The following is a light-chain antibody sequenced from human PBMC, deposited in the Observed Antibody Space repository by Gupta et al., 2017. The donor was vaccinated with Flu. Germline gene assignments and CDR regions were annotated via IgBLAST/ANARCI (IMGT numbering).Light chain of an antibody. CDR3: QQRSNWPRT. Sequence: PANLSLSPGERATLSCRASQSVSSNLAWYQQKPGQAPRLLIYDASNRATGIPARFSGSGSGTDFTLTISSLEPDDFAVYYCQQRSNWPRTFGRGTKVDIK. V-gene: IGKV3-11*01. CDR1: QSVSSN. CDR2: DAS. J-gene: IGKJ3*01.